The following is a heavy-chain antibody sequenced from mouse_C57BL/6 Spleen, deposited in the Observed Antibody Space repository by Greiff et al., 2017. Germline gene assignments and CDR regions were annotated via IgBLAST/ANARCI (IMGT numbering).Heavy chain of an antibody. V-gene: IGHV1-81*01. Sequence: QVQLQQSGAELARPGASVKLSCKASGYTFTSYGISWVKQRTGQGLEWIGEIYPRSGNTYYNEKFKGKATLTADKSSSTAYMELRSLTSEDSAVYFCARYPLTTVVNYYAMDYWGQGTSVTVSS. J-gene: IGHJ4*01. D-gene: IGHD1-1*01. CDR1: GYTFTSYG. CDR2: IYPRSGNT. CDR3: ARYPLTTVVNYYAMDY.